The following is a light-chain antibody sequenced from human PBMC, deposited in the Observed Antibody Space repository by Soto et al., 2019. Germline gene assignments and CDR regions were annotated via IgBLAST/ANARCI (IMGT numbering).Light chain of an antibody. J-gene: IGKJ4*01. CDR2: DAS. CDR3: QQFNSYPPT. V-gene: IGKV1-13*02. Sequence: AIQLTQSPSSLSASVGDRVTITCRASQGISSAVAWYQQQPGKPPNLLIYDASNLESGVPSRFSGSGSGTDFTLTISSLQPEDFATYYCQQFNSYPPTFGAGTKVEIQ. CDR1: QGISSA.